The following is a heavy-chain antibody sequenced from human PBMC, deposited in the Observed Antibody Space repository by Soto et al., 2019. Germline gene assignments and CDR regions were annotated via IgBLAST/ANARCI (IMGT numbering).Heavy chain of an antibody. D-gene: IGHD1-1*01. J-gene: IGHJ3*02. Sequence: QVRLQEWGPGLVKPSQTLSLKCSVSGGSITTGGRYWSWIRQLPGKGLEWIGDIYYSGNTYNASLKSRVTISVEAAKNQFSLKLSSVTATDTAVYYCAQALVFTGGDGFDIWGQGRLVTVSS. V-gene: IGHV4-31*02. CDR1: GGSITTGGRY. CDR3: AQALVFTGGDGFDI. CDR2: IYYSGNT.